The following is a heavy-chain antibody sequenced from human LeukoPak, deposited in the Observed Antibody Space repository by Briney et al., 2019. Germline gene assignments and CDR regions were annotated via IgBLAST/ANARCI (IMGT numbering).Heavy chain of an antibody. Sequence: GASVKVSCKASGYTFTTYYLHWVRQAPGQGLEWMGIINPNAGDTGYARKFLGRVTMTRDTSTSTVYMELSSLRSEDTAVYYCVRGEGYRVGAWWYFDYWGQGILVTVSS. D-gene: IGHD1-26*01. V-gene: IGHV1-46*01. J-gene: IGHJ4*02. CDR3: VRGEGYRVGAWWYFDY. CDR1: GYTFTTYY. CDR2: INPNAGDT.